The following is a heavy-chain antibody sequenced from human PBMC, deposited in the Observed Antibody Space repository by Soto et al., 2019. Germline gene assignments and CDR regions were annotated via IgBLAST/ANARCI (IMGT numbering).Heavy chain of an antibody. D-gene: IGHD5-18*01. V-gene: IGHV4-61*08. Sequence: PSETLSLTCTVSGGSISSGDYYWSWIRQPPGKGLEWIGYFYYSGSTNYNPSLKSRVTISVDTSKNQFSLKLSSVTAADTAVYYCARDRTLGYSYGPDPDYYYYYGMDVWGQGTTVTVSS. J-gene: IGHJ6*02. CDR1: GGSISSGDYY. CDR2: FYYSGST. CDR3: ARDRTLGYSYGPDPDYYYYYGMDV.